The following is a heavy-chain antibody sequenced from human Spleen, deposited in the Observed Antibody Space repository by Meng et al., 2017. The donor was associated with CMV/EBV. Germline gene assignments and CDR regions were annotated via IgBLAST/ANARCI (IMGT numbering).Heavy chain of an antibody. D-gene: IGHD1-14*01. CDR2: ITDNGGGT. J-gene: IGHJ4*02. CDR1: GFTFSRYA. Sequence: GGSLRLSCAASGFTFSRYAMGWVRQAPGKGLGWVSSITDNGGGTYYADSVKRRFTISRDNSKDTLYLQVNSLRAEDTALYCCASRPEFDYWGQGTLVTVSS. CDR3: ASRPEFDY. V-gene: IGHV3-23*01.